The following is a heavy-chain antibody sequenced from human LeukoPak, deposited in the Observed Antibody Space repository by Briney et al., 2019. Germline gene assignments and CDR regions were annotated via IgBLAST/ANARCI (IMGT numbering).Heavy chain of an antibody. Sequence: ASVKVSCKASGYTFTSYDINWVRQATGQGLEWMGWMNPNSGNTGYAQKFQGRVTMTRNTSISTAYMELSSLRSEDTAVYYCARVHTWDGFEGIGTTGPGAFDIWGQGTMVTVSS. J-gene: IGHJ3*02. CDR3: ARVHTWDGFEGIGTTGPGAFDI. D-gene: IGHD1-1*01. CDR1: GYTFTSYD. CDR2: MNPNSGNT. V-gene: IGHV1-8*01.